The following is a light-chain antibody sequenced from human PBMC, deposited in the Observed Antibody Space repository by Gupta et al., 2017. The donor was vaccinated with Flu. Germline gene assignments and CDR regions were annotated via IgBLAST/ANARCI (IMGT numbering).Light chain of an antibody. CDR2: GKT. V-gene: IGLV1-40*01. J-gene: IGLJ3*02. Sequence: QSVLTQPPSVSGAPGQRVTISCTGSSSNIGAGFDVHWYQQFPGKAPKLLIYGKTNRPSGVTDRFSGSKSGTSASLTITGLQTEDEAEYYCQSYASSLSGALFGGGTKLTVL. CDR1: SSNIGAGFD. CDR3: QSYASSLSGAL.